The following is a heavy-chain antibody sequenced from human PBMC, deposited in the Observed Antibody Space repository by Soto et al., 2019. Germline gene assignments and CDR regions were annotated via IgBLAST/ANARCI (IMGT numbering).Heavy chain of an antibody. CDR1: GFTFSAFG. CDR3: AKDFKISGGHYGSLNYYYGMDV. Sequence: GGSLRLFCEASGFTFSAFGMHWVRQAPGKGLEWVAIISYDGILKYYADSVKGRFTISRDTSKSALYLQMNSLRPEDTAVYYCAKDFKISGGHYGSLNYYYGMDVWGQGTTVTVSS. J-gene: IGHJ6*02. CDR2: ISYDGILK. D-gene: IGHD3-10*01. V-gene: IGHV3-30*18.